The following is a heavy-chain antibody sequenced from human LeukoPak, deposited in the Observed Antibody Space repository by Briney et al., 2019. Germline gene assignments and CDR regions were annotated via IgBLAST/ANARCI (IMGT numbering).Heavy chain of an antibody. V-gene: IGHV3-7*01. D-gene: IGHD2-2*01. CDR2: IKQDGSEK. Sequence: PGGSLTLSCAASGFTFSRYWMSWVRQAPGKGLEWVANIKQDGSEKYYVDSVKGRFTISRDNAKNSLSLQMNSLRAEDTAVYYCARYVDQTYYYYYMDVWGKGTTVTVSS. CDR1: GFTFSRYW. CDR3: ARYVDQTYYYYYMDV. J-gene: IGHJ6*03.